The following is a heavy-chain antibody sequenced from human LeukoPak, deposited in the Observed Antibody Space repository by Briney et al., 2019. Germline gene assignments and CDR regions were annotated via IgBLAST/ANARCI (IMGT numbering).Heavy chain of an antibody. CDR3: ARDPAFAVATFFDY. Sequence: GGSLRLSCAASGFTLSSNYMGWLRQAPGKGLEWVSVIYSGGSTYYSDSVKGRFTISRDNSKNTLYLQMNSLRAEDTAVYYCARDPAFAVATFFDYWGQGTLVTVSS. J-gene: IGHJ4*02. D-gene: IGHD5-12*01. V-gene: IGHV3-66*02. CDR2: IYSGGST. CDR1: GFTLSSNY.